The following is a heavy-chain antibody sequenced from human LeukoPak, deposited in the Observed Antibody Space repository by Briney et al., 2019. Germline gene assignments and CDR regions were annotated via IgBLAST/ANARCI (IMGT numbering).Heavy chain of an antibody. Sequence: GASVKVSCKASGYTFTSYGISWVRQAPGQGLEWMGWISAYNGNTNYAQKFQGRVTITTDESTSTAYMELSSLRSEDTAVYYCARSGESITIFGVAQDDYYYYYMDVWGKGTTVTVSS. CDR2: ISAYNGNT. CDR1: GYTFTSYG. J-gene: IGHJ6*03. D-gene: IGHD3-3*01. V-gene: IGHV1-18*01. CDR3: ARSGESITIFGVAQDDYYYYYMDV.